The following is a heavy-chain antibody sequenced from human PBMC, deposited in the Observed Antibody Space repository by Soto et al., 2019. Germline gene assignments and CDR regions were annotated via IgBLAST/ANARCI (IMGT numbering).Heavy chain of an antibody. Sequence: QVQLVESGGGVVQPGRSLRLSCAASGFTFSSYGMHWVRQAPGKGLEWVAVISYDGSNKYYADSVKGRFTISRDNSKNTLYLQMNSLGAEDTAVYYCEKDGSDAFDIWGQGTMVTV. CDR3: EKDGSDAFDI. J-gene: IGHJ3*02. V-gene: IGHV3-30*18. CDR2: ISYDGSNK. CDR1: GFTFSSYG.